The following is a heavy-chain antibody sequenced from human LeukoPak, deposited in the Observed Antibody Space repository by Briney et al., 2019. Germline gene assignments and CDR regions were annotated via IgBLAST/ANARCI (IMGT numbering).Heavy chain of an antibody. V-gene: IGHV4-59*10. CDR1: GGSITSYY. CDR2: LYTSGST. CDR3: ARGGSSGYYYG. Sequence: PSETLSITCAVYGGSITSYYWSWIRQPDGKGLEWIGRLYTSGSTNYNPSLKSRVTMSVDTFKNQFSLKLTSMTAADTAVYYCARGGSSGYYYGWGQGTLVTVSS. J-gene: IGHJ4*02. D-gene: IGHD3-22*01.